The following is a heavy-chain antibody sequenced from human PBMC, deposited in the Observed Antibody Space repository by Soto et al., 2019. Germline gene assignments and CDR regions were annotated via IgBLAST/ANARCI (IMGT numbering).Heavy chain of an antibody. D-gene: IGHD3-10*02. V-gene: IGHV3-33*01. CDR2: IRYDGSNI. Sequence: PGGSLRLSCAASGFTFSGLGMHWVRQALGKGLEWVAVIRYDGSNIYYADAVKGRFTISRDNSKDTLYLQMNSLRADDTAVYYCARDGVVYTTFVGYFVYWGQGTLVGVAS. J-gene: IGHJ4*02. CDR3: ARDGVVYTTFVGYFVY. CDR1: GFTFSGLG.